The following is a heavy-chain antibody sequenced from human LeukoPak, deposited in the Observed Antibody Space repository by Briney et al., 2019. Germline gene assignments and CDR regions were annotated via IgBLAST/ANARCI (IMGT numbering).Heavy chain of an antibody. CDR3: ARDRYGMDV. Sequence: PGGSLRLSCAASGFTFSSYAMHWVRQAPGKGLEWVAVISYDGSNKYYADSVKGRLTISRDNSKNTLYLQMNSLRAEDTAVYYCARDRYGMDVWGKGTTVTVSS. J-gene: IGHJ6*04. CDR1: GFTFSSYA. V-gene: IGHV3-30*04. CDR2: ISYDGSNK.